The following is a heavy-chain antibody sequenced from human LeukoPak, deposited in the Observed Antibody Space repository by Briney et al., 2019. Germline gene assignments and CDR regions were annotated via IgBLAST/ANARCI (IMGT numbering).Heavy chain of an antibody. CDR1: GGTFSSYA. D-gene: IGHD5-24*01. Sequence: ASVKVSCKAPGGTFSSYAISWVRQAPRQGLEWMGRIIPILGIANYAQKFQGRVTITADKSTSTAYMELSSLRSEDTAVYYCAREDGNWFDPWGQGTLVTVSS. V-gene: IGHV1-69*04. J-gene: IGHJ5*02. CDR2: IIPILGIA. CDR3: AREDGNWFDP.